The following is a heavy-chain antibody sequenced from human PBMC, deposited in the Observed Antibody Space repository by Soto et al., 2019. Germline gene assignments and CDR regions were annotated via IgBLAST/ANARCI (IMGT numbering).Heavy chain of an antibody. CDR2: IYYSGST. CDR3: ARASGCSGGSCAFDP. J-gene: IGHJ5*02. D-gene: IGHD2-15*01. CDR1: GGSISSYY. Sequence: QVQLQESGPGLVKPSETLSLTCTVSGGSISSYYWSWIRQPPGKGLEWIGYIYYSGSTNYNPSLKSRVTISLDPSKNQFSLKLSSVTAADTAVYYCARASGCSGGSCAFDPWGQGTLVTVSS. V-gene: IGHV4-59*01.